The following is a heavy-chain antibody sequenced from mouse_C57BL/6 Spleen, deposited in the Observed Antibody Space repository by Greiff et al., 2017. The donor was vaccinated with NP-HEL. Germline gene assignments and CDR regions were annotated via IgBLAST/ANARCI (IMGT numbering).Heavy chain of an antibody. CDR3: ARGRAWGNYYAMDY. CDR2: IDPSDSYT. Sequence: QVQLQQPGAELVMPGASVKLSCKASGYTFTSYWMHWVKQRPGQGLEWIGEIDPSDSYTNYNQKFKGKSTLTVDTSSSTAYMQLSSLTSEDSAVYYCARGRAWGNYYAMDYWGQGTSVTVSS. CDR1: GYTFTSYW. D-gene: IGHD2-1*01. J-gene: IGHJ4*01. V-gene: IGHV1-69*01.